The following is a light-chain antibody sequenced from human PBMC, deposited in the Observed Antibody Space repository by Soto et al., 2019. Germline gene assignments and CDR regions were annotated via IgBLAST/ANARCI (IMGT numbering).Light chain of an antibody. Sequence: VMTQSPDSVAVSLGERATINCKSSQSVLYSSNNKNYLAWYQQKPGQPPKLLIYWASTRESGVPDRFSGSGSGTDFTLTISSLQAEDVAVYYCQQYYTSLWTFGQGTKVDIK. CDR3: QQYYTSLWT. J-gene: IGKJ1*01. CDR1: QSVLYSSNNKNY. V-gene: IGKV4-1*01. CDR2: WAS.